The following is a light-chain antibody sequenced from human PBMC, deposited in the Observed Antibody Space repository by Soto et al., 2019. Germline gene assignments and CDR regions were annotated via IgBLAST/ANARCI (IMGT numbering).Light chain of an antibody. Sequence: EFVLTQSPGTLSLSPGERATLSCRASQSVSSYSAWYQQKPGQAPRLLIYDASNRATGIPARFSGSGSGTDFTLTISSLEPEDFAVYYCQQRSNWPRGTFGQGTKVDIK. V-gene: IGKV3-11*01. CDR2: DAS. CDR1: QSVSSY. CDR3: QQRSNWPRGT. J-gene: IGKJ1*01.